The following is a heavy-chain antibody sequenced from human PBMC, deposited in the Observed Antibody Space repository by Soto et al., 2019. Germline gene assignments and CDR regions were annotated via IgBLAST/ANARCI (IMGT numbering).Heavy chain of an antibody. CDR3: ARSYSITIFGVVIIEGSFYDY. CDR1: GYTFTSYY. CDR2: INPSGGST. Sequence: GASVKVSCKASGYTFTSYYMHWVRQAPGQGLEWMGIINPSGGSTSYAQKFQGRVTMTRDTSTSTVYMELSSLRSEDTAVYYCARSYSITIFGVVIIEGSFYDYWGQGTLVTVSS. V-gene: IGHV1-46*03. D-gene: IGHD3-3*01. J-gene: IGHJ4*02.